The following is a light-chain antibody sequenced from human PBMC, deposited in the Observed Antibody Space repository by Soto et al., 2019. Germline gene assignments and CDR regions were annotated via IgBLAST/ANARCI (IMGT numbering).Light chain of an antibody. Sequence: DIQMTKCPSSLSASVGDRVTIPCQASQDIGNYLNWYQQKAGRAPKFLIYDASNLETGVPSRFSGSGSGTDFTLTISSLQPEDFATYYCQQSYGIHWSFGQGTKVDIK. CDR1: QDIGNY. CDR2: DAS. J-gene: IGKJ1*01. CDR3: QQSYGIHWS. V-gene: IGKV1-39*01.